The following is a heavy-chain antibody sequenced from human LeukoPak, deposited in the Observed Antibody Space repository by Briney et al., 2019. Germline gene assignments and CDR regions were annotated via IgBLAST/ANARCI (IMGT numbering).Heavy chain of an antibody. J-gene: IGHJ4*02. CDR3: ARVGDSSSPGYFDY. CDR2: ISGSGDST. V-gene: IGHV3-23*01. D-gene: IGHD6-13*01. Sequence: GGSLRLSCAASGFTFSSYAMSWVRQAPGKGLEWVSAISGSGDSTYYGDSVKGRFTISRDNSKNTLYLQMNSLRAEDTAVYYCARVGDSSSPGYFDYWGQGTLVTVSS. CDR1: GFTFSSYA.